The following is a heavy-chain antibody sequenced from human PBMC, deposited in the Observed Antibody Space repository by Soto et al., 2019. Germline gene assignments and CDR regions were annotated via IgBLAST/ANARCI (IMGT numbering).Heavy chain of an antibody. CDR2: VDYIGTT. CDR1: GGSINSDY. Sequence: QVQLQESGPGQVKPSETLSLTCTVSGGSINSDYWSWIRQPPGKGLEWIGYVDYIGTTNYNPSLKSRVTMSLDTSNKQLSLKLSSVTTADTAVYYCARGRWFDPWGQGILVTVSS. J-gene: IGHJ5*02. V-gene: IGHV4-59*01. CDR3: ARGRWFDP.